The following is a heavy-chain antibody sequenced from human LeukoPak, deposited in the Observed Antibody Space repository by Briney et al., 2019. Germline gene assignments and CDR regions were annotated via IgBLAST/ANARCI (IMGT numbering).Heavy chain of an antibody. Sequence: GASVKVSCKVSGYTLTELSMHWVRHAPGKGLEWMGGFDPEDGETIYAQKFQGRVTMTEDTSTDTAYMELSSLRSEDTAVYYYATAYGSRVTGYHLSSSFDYWGQGTLVTVSS. V-gene: IGHV1-24*01. CDR3: ATAYGSRVTGYHLSSSFDY. J-gene: IGHJ4*02. D-gene: IGHD3-9*01. CDR1: GYTLTELS. CDR2: FDPEDGET.